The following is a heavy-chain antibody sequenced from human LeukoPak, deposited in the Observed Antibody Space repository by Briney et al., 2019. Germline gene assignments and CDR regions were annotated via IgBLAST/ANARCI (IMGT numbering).Heavy chain of an antibody. CDR1: RFSLSTPGVS. J-gene: IGHJ4*02. D-gene: IGHD3-22*01. CDR2: IYWDDDK. CDR3: VHSSDITMIVVIPPFDY. Sequence: ESGPTLVKPTQTLTLTCTFSRFSLSTPGVSVGWIRQPPGKALEWLALIYWDDDKRYSPSLKSRLTITKDTSKKQVVLTMTNMDPVDTATDYCVHSSDITMIVVIPPFDYWGQGTLVTVSS. V-gene: IGHV2-5*02.